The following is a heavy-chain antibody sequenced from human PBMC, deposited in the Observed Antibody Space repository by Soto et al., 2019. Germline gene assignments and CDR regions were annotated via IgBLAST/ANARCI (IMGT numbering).Heavy chain of an antibody. CDR1: GFSLSTRGMG. Sequence: QITLKESGPTLVKPTQTLTLTCTVSGFSLSTRGMGVGWIRQPPGKALEWLALIYWDDDKRYSPSLKSRLTLTKDPSKNQVVLTMTNVDPGDTGTYYCARDSSGYYGMDVWGQGATVTVS. CDR3: ARDSSGYYGMDV. V-gene: IGHV2-5*02. D-gene: IGHD6-6*01. J-gene: IGHJ6*02. CDR2: IYWDDDK.